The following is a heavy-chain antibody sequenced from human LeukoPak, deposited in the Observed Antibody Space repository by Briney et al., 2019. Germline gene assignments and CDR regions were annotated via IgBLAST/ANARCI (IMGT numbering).Heavy chain of an antibody. J-gene: IGHJ6*03. CDR1: GGSFSGYY. Sequence: PSETLSLTCAVYGGSFSGYYWSWIRQPPGKGLEWIGEINHSGSTNYNPSLKSRVTISVDTSKNQFSLKLSSVTAADTAVYYCVRGWSSSGYYYYYYMDVWGKGTTVTVSS. D-gene: IGHD3-22*01. CDR3: VRGWSSSGYYYYYYMDV. CDR2: INHSGST. V-gene: IGHV4-34*01.